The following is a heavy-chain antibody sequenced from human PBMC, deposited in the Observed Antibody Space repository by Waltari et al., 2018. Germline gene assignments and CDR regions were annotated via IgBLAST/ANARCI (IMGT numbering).Heavy chain of an antibody. V-gene: IGHV4-39*07. CDR2: IYYSGST. Sequence: QLQLQESGPGLVKPSETLSLTCPVSGGSISSSSYYWGRLRHPPGKGLEWIGSIYYSGSTYYNPSLKSRVTIAVDTSKNQFSLKLSSVTAADTAVYYCARGSSGWDYYYYYGMDVWGQGTTVTVSS. J-gene: IGHJ6*02. CDR3: ARGSSGWDYYYYYGMDV. CDR1: GGSISSSSYY. D-gene: IGHD6-19*01.